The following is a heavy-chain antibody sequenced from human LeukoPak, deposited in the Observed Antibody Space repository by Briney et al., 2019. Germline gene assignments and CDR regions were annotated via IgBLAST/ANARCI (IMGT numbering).Heavy chain of an antibody. D-gene: IGHD3-3*01. CDR3: AGDSDFWSGLDY. CDR1: GFIVSRNF. J-gene: IGHJ4*02. CDR2: IYAGGTA. Sequence: GGSLRLSCRASGFIVSRNFMTWVRQAPGKGLEWLSIIYAGGTAYYADSVKGRFTISRDSSENTVHLQMKSLRLEDTAVYFCAGDSDFWSGLDYWGLGTLVTVSS. V-gene: IGHV3-66*01.